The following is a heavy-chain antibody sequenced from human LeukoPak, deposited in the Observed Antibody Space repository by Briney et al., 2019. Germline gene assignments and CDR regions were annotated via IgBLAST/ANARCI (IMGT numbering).Heavy chain of an antibody. CDR2: VYTGGTT. CDR3: ARALRARITGTTASVYGMDV. CDR1: GDSISNYF. D-gene: IGHD1-20*01. V-gene: IGHV4-4*07. Sequence: PSETLSLTCTVSGDSISNYFLSWIRQPAGKGLEWIGRVYTGGTTNYNPSFRSRVSMSVDTSKNQFSLKLSSVTAADTAVYYCARALRARITGTTASVYGMDVWGQGTTVTVSS. J-gene: IGHJ6*02.